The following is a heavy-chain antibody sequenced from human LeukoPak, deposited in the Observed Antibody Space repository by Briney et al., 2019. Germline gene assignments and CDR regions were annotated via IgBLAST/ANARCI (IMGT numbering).Heavy chain of an antibody. CDR2: FDPEDGET. CDR3: ATDRYYGSGSYPRYYGMDV. CDR1: GYTLTELS. J-gene: IGHJ6*02. V-gene: IGHV1-24*01. D-gene: IGHD3-10*01. Sequence: ASVKVSCKVSGYTLTELSMHWVRQAPGKGLEWMGGFDPEDGETIYAQKFQGRVTMTEDTSTDTAYMELSSLRSEDTAVYYCATDRYYGSGSYPRYYGMDVWGQGTTVTVSS.